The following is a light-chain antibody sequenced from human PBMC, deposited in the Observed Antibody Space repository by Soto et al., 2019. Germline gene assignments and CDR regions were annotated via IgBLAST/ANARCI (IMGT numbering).Light chain of an antibody. CDR1: QSVSSSY. J-gene: IGKJ1*01. CDR2: GAS. Sequence: EIVLTQSRATLSLSPGERATLSCRASQSVSSSYLAWYQQKPGQAPRLLIYGASSRATGIPDRFSGSGSGTDFTLTISRLEPEDFAVYYCQQYGSSSWTFGQGTKVDI. V-gene: IGKV3-20*01. CDR3: QQYGSSSWT.